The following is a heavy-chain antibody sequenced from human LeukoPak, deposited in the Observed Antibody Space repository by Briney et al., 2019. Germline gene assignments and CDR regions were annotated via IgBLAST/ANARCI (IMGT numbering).Heavy chain of an antibody. Sequence: PGGSLRLSCAASGFTFSSYSMNWVRQAPGKRLEWVSYISSSSSTIYYADSVKGRFTISRDNAKNSLYLQMNSLRAEDTAVYYCASGTMVRGVKEPSAYWGQGTLVTVSS. CDR2: ISSSSSTI. CDR3: ASGTMVRGVKEPSAY. J-gene: IGHJ4*02. CDR1: GFTFSSYS. D-gene: IGHD3-10*01. V-gene: IGHV3-48*01.